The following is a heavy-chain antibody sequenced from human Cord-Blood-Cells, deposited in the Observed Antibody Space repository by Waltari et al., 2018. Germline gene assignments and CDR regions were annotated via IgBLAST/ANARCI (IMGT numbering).Heavy chain of an antibody. CDR3: AREGHSSGWSFDY. J-gene: IGHJ4*02. CDR2: IYSGGIT. D-gene: IGHD6-19*01. V-gene: IGHV3-53*01. CDR1: GFTVSSNY. Sequence: EVQLVESGGGLIQPGGSLRLSCAASGFTVSSNYMSWVRQAPGKWLVWVSVIYSGGITYYADSVKGRFTIARDNSKNTLYLQMNSLRAEDTAVYYCAREGHSSGWSFDYWGQGTLVTVSS.